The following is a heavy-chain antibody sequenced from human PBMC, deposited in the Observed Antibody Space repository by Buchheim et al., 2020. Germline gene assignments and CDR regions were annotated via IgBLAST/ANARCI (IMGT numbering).Heavy chain of an antibody. Sequence: QVQLQESGPGLVKPSQTLSLTCTVSGGSISSGGYYWSWIRQHPGKGLEWIWYIYYSGSTYYNPSPKSRVPISLDTSQNQFSLKLSSVTAADTTVYYCARGPTEMATIDWGQGTL. D-gene: IGHD5-24*01. CDR2: IYYSGST. CDR3: ARGPTEMATID. CDR1: GGSISSGGYY. J-gene: IGHJ4*02. V-gene: IGHV4-31*03.